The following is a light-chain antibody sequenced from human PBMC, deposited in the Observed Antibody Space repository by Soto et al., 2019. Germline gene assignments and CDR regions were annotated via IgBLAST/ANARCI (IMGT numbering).Light chain of an antibody. CDR2: GNS. Sequence: QSVLTQPPSVSGAPGQRVTISGTGSSSHIGAGYDVHWYQQLPGTAPKLLIYGNSNRPSGVPDRFSGSKSGTSASLAITGIQAEDEADYYCQSYDSSMSGSVFGGGTKGTVL. J-gene: IGLJ2*01. CDR3: QSYDSSMSGSV. V-gene: IGLV1-40*01. CDR1: SSHIGAGYD.